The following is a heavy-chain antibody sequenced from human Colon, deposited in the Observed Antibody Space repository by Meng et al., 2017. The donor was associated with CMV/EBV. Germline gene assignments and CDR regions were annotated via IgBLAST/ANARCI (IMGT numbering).Heavy chain of an antibody. Sequence: SVKVSCKPSGSDFSTYVLSWVRQAPGQGLEWMGGFIPVFGAPDYAQKFQDRLTITTDESTSSAYMELRSLRSEDTAVYFCARGPRVTLGGVNVWPLEYWGQGSLVTVSS. CDR2: FIPVFGAP. CDR3: ARGPRVTLGGVNVWPLEY. V-gene: IGHV1-69*05. J-gene: IGHJ4*02. CDR1: GSDFSTYV. D-gene: IGHD3-16*02.